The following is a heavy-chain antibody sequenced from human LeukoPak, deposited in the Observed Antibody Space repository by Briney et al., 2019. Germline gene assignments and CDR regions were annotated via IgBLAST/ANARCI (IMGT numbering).Heavy chain of an antibody. CDR1: GFTFRSYA. V-gene: IGHV3-23*01. Sequence: GESLRLSCAASGFTFRSYAMSWVRQAPGKGLEWVSGISGSGGSTDYADSVKGRFTISRDNSKNTLYLQMNSLRAEDTAVYYCATVDYDSSGYFQHWGQGTLVTVSS. CDR2: ISGSGGST. CDR3: ATVDYDSSGYFQH. J-gene: IGHJ1*01. D-gene: IGHD3-22*01.